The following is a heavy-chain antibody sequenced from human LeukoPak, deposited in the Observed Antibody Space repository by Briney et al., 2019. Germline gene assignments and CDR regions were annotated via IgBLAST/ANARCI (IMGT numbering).Heavy chain of an antibody. V-gene: IGHV3-21*04. J-gene: IGHJ3*02. CDR2: ISSSSSYI. CDR3: ARGYTNYGYVFDI. CDR1: GFTFSNYN. D-gene: IGHD4-11*01. Sequence: PGGSLRLSCAASGFTFSNYNMNWVRQAPGKGLEWVSSISSSSSYIYYADSVKGRFTISRDNARNSLYLQVNNPRVEDTAVYYCARGYTNYGYVFDIWGQGTMVTVSS.